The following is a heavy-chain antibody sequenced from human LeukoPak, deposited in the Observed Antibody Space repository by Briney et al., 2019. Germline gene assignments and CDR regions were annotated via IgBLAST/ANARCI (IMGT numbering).Heavy chain of an antibody. CDR2: MNPNSGNT. CDR3: ARGESGYDFDY. J-gene: IGHJ4*02. CDR1: LYTFTSYE. Sequence: ASVKVSCQASLYTFTSYEINGVRPATGQGLEWMGWMNPNSGNTSYAQKFKGRVTMTRNTSISTAYMELSSLRSEDTAVYYCARGESGYDFDYWGQGTLVTVSS. D-gene: IGHD5-12*01. V-gene: IGHV1-8*01.